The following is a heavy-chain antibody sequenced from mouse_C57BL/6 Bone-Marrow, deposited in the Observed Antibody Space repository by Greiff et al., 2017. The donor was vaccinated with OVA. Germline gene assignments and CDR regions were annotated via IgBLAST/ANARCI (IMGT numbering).Heavy chain of an antibody. Sequence: DVMLVESGGGLVKPGGSLKLSCAASGFTFSDYGMHWVRQAPEKGLEWVAYISSGSSTIYYADTVKGRFPISRDNATNTLFLQMTSLRSEDTAMYYCARRGYDGYPYYFDYWGQGTTLTVSS. J-gene: IGHJ2*01. V-gene: IGHV5-17*01. CDR3: ARRGYDGYPYYFDY. D-gene: IGHD2-3*01. CDR2: ISSGSSTI. CDR1: GFTFSDYG.